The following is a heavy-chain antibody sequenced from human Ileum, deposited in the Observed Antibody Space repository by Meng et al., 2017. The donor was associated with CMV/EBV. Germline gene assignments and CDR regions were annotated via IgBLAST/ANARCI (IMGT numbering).Heavy chain of an antibody. CDR1: GGTFSSYA. V-gene: IGHV1-69*10. CDR3: AGGGNSNGIYYYYYGMDV. D-gene: IGHD4-23*01. Sequence: SVKVSCKASGGTFSSYAISWVRQAPGQGLEWTGGIIPILGIANYAQKFQGRVTITADKSTSTAYMELSSLRSEDTAVYYCAGGGNSNGIYYYYYGMDVWGQGTTVTVSS. J-gene: IGHJ6*02. CDR2: IIPILGIA.